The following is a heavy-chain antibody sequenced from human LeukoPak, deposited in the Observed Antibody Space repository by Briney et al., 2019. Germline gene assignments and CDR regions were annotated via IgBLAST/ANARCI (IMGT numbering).Heavy chain of an antibody. CDR3: ARDRSDSGVYDY. V-gene: IGHV4-59*01. CDR1: GGSISTYY. CDR2: IYYSGST. J-gene: IGHJ4*02. D-gene: IGHD4-17*01. Sequence: SETLSLTCSVSGGSISTYYWSWIRQPPGKGLEWIGYIYYSGSTNHNPSRKSRVTISVDTSNNQFSLKLTSVTAADTAVYYCARDRSDSGVYDYWGQGTLVTVSS.